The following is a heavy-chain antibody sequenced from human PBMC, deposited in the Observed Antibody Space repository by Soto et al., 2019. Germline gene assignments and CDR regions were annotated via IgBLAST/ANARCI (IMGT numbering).Heavy chain of an antibody. CDR2: IYHSGST. D-gene: IGHD3-22*01. V-gene: IGHV4-30-2*01. J-gene: IGHJ6*02. Sequence: PSETLSLTCAVSGGSISSGGYSWSWIRQPPGKGLEWIGYIYHSGSTYYNPSLKSRVTISVDRSKNQFSLKLSSVTAADTAVYYCARGLEDSSGYPNYYYYYGMDVWGQGTTVTVSS. CDR3: ARGLEDSSGYPNYYYYYGMDV. CDR1: GGSISSGGYS.